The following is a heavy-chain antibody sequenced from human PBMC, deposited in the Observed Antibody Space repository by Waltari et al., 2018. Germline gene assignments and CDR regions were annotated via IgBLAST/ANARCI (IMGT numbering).Heavy chain of an antibody. J-gene: IGHJ5*02. CDR1: GGPISSYY. V-gene: IGHV4-59*01. D-gene: IGHD6-19*01. Sequence: QVQLQESGPGLVKPSETLSLTCTVSGGPISSYYWSWIRQPPGKGLEWIGYIYYSGSTNYNPSLKSRVTISVDTSKNQFSLKLSSVTAADTAVYYCARFRGQWLPYWFDPWGQGTLVTVSS. CDR2: IYYSGST. CDR3: ARFRGQWLPYWFDP.